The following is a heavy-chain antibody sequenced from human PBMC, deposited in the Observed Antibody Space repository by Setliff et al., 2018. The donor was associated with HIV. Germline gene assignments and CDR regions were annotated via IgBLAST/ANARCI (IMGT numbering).Heavy chain of an antibody. CDR2: ITGWGFNT. D-gene: IGHD1-1*01. CDR3: AREAYRLPWIDN. J-gene: IGHJ4*02. Sequence: PGGSLRLSCAASGFTFSSYAMAWVRQTPGQGLEWVSVITGWGFNTWYTDSVKGRFTISRDNSDNTLYLQMNSLSAEDTATYYCAREAYRLPWIDNWGQGTLVTVSS. CDR1: GFTFSSYA. V-gene: IGHV3-23*01.